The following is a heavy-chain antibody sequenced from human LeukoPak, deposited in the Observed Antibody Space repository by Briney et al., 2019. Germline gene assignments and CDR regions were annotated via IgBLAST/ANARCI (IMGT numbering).Heavy chain of an antibody. D-gene: IGHD5-18*01. V-gene: IGHV3-23*01. CDR3: AKAGTAMVYYYGMDV. CDR1: GFTFSSYA. J-gene: IGHJ6*02. Sequence: GGSLRLSCAASGFTFSSYAMSWVRQAPGKGLEWVSAISGNGGSTYYADSVKGRFTISRDNSKNTLYLQMNSLRAEDTAVYYCAKAGTAMVYYYGMDVWGQGTTVTVSS. CDR2: ISGNGGST.